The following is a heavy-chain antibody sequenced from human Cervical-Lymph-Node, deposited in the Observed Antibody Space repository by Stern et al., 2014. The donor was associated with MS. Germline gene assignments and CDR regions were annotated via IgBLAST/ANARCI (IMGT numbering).Heavy chain of an antibody. CDR1: GGSISSSSYY. CDR2: IYYSGST. J-gene: IGHJ4*02. Sequence: QLQLQESGPGLVKPSETLSLTCTVSGGSISSSSYYWGCIRQPPGKGLEWIGSIYYSGSTYYNPSLKSRVTMSVDTSKNQSSLKLSSVTAADTAVYYCARLTSGIAANFDYWGQGTLVTVSS. CDR3: ARLTSGIAANFDY. D-gene: IGHD6-13*01. V-gene: IGHV4-39*01.